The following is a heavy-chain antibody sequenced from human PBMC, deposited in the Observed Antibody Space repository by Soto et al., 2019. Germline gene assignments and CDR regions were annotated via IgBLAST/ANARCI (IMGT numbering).Heavy chain of an antibody. D-gene: IGHD1-26*01. Sequence: ASVKVSCKAGGYGFPSYGITWVRQAPGQGLEWMGWISAYNGNTNYAQKLQGRVTMTTDTSTSTAYMELSSLRSEDTAVYYCATGLGWELQTGYWGQGTLVTGLL. CDR3: ATGLGWELQTGY. V-gene: IGHV1-18*01. CDR1: GYGFPSYG. J-gene: IGHJ4*02. CDR2: ISAYNGNT.